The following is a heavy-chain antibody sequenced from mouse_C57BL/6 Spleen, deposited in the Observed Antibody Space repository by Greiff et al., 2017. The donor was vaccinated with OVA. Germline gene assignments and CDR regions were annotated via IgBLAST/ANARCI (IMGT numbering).Heavy chain of an antibody. J-gene: IGHJ2*01. CDR3: ARGGDYDDAGFDY. CDR2: IDPNSGGT. D-gene: IGHD2-4*01. CDR1: GYTFTSYW. Sequence: VQLQQPGAELVKPGASVKLSCKASGYTFTSYWMHWVKQRPGRGLEWIGRIDPNSGGTKYNEKFKSKATLTVDKPSSPAYMQLSSLTSEDSAVYYCARGGDYDDAGFDYWGQGTTLTVSS. V-gene: IGHV1-72*01.